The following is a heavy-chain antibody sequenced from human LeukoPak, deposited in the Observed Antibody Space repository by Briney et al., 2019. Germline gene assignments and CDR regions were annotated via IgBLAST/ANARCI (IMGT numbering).Heavy chain of an antibody. Sequence: GGSLRHSRAPSGFTFSSYWKIWVRQAPGKGLEWVANIKQDGSEQYYVDSVKGRFTISRDSAKNSLYLQMNSLRAEDTAVYCCTRGAGSIDSWGQGTLVTVSS. CDR2: IKQDGSEQ. J-gene: IGHJ4*02. D-gene: IGHD2-15*01. CDR3: TRGAGSIDS. CDR1: GFTFSSYW. V-gene: IGHV3-7*04.